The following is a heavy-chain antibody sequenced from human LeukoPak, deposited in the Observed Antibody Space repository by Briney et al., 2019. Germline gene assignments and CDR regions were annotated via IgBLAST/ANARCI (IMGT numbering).Heavy chain of an antibody. Sequence: PGGSLRLSCAASGFTFSSYWMSWVRQAPGKGLEWVANIKQDGSEKYYVDSVKGRFTISRDNAKNSLYLQMNSLRAEDTAVYYCARTEYYYDSSGYKVDAFDIWGQGTMVTVSS. CDR1: GFTFSSYW. CDR3: ARTEYYYDSSGYKVDAFDI. J-gene: IGHJ3*02. V-gene: IGHV3-7*01. D-gene: IGHD3-22*01. CDR2: IKQDGSEK.